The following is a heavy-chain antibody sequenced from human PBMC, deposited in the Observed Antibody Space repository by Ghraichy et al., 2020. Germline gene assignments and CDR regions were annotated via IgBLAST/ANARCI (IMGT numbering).Heavy chain of an antibody. J-gene: IGHJ4*02. CDR2: VSGNGGST. CDR3: ATRGVGIRYFDY. CDR1: GFTFSSYA. V-gene: IGHV3-23*01. D-gene: IGHD1-26*01. Sequence: GGSLRLSCAASGFTFSSYAMSWVRQAPGKGLKWVSAVSGNGGSTFYTDSVKGRFTILRDNSKNTLYLQMNSLRAEDTAVYYCATRGVGIRYFDYWGQGTLVTVSS.